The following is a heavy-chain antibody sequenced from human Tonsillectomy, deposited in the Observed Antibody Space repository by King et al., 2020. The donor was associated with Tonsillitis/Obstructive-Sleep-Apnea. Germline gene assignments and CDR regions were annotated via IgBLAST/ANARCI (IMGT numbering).Heavy chain of an antibody. J-gene: IGHJ6*03. Sequence: VQLVESGGGLVQPGGSLRLSCAASGFTVSSNYMSWVRQAPGKGLEWVSVIYSGGSTYYADSGKGRFTISRDNSKNTLYLQMNSLRAEDTAVYYCARSYLYYYYMDVWGKGTTVTVSS. CDR1: GFTVSSNY. V-gene: IGHV3-66*01. CDR2: IYSGGST. CDR3: ARSYLYYYYMDV.